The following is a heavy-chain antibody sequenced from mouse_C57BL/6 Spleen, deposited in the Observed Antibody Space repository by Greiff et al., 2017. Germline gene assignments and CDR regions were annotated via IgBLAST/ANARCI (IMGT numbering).Heavy chain of an antibody. CDR1: GYTFTSYW. D-gene: IGHD2-1*01. CDR2: IHPNSGST. CDR3: AWGNYWYFDV. Sequence: QVHVKQSGAELVKPGASVKLSCKASGYTFTSYWMHWVKQRPGQGLEWIGMIHPNSGSTNYNEKFKSKATLTVDKSSSTAYMQLSSLTSEYSAVYYCAWGNYWYFDVWGTGTTVTVSS. J-gene: IGHJ1*03. V-gene: IGHV1-64*01.